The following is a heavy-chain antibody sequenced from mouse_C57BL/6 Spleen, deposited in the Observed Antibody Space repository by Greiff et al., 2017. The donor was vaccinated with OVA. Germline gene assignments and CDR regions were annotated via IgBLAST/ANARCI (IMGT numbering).Heavy chain of an antibody. Sequence: QVQLQQPGAELVMPGASVKLSCKASGYTFTSYWMHWVKQRPGQGLEWIGEIDPSDSYTNYNQEFKGKSTLTVDKSSSTAYMQLSSLTSEDSAVYYCARRNYSYYFDYWGQGTTLTVSS. CDR3: ARRNYSYYFDY. D-gene: IGHD2-1*01. V-gene: IGHV1-69*01. CDR2: IDPSDSYT. J-gene: IGHJ2*01. CDR1: GYTFTSYW.